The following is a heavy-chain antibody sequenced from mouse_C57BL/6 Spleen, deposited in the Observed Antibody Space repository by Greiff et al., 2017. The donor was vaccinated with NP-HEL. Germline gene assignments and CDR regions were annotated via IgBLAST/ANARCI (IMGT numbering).Heavy chain of an antibody. CDR2: ISSGSSTI. Sequence: EVQLVESGGGLVKPGGSLTLSCAASGFTFSDYGMHWVRQAPEKGLEWVAYISSGSSTIYYADTVKGRFTISRDNAKNTLFLQMTSLRSEDTAMYYCARRPMDYWGQGTSVTVSS. CDR1: GFTFSDYG. V-gene: IGHV5-17*01. CDR3: ARRPMDY. J-gene: IGHJ4*01.